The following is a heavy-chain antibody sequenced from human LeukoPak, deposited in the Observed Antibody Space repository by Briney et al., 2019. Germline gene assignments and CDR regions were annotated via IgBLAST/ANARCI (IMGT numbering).Heavy chain of an antibody. CDR3: ARLEGYCSGGSCYFYYGMDV. V-gene: IGHV4-59*08. D-gene: IGHD2-15*01. CDR1: GGSISSYY. CDR2: IYYTGTT. Sequence: SETLSLTCAVSGGSISSYYWSWIRQPPGKGLEWLGDIYYTGTTKYNPSLKSRVTISVDTSKNQFSLKLSSVTAADTAVYYCARLEGYCSGGSCYFYYGMDVWGQGTTVTVSS. J-gene: IGHJ6*02.